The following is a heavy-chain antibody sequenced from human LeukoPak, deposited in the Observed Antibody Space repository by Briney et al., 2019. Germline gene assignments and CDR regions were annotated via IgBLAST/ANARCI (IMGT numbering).Heavy chain of an antibody. CDR2: IYSGGST. CDR3: ARDGRVGYGSGSYYNDYYYYGMDV. CDR1: GFTVSSNY. Sequence: PGGSLRLSCAASGFTVSSNYMSWVRQAPGKGLEGVSVIYSGGSTYYADSVKGRFTISRHNSKNTLYLQMNSLRAEDTAVYYCARDGRVGYGSGSYYNDYYYYGMDVWGQGTTVTVSS. D-gene: IGHD3-10*01. J-gene: IGHJ6*02. V-gene: IGHV3-53*04.